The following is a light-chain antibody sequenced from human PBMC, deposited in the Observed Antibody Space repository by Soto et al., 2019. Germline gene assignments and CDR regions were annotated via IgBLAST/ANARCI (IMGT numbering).Light chain of an antibody. J-gene: IGLJ2*01. Sequence: QPVLTQPPSVSGAPGQRVTISCTGSSSNIGAGYDVHWYQQLPGTAPKLLIYDNINRPSGVPDRFSGSKSGTSASLAITGLQAEDEADYYCQSYDSSLSGSVFGGGTQLTVL. CDR3: QSYDSSLSGSV. CDR2: DNI. CDR1: SSNIGAGYD. V-gene: IGLV1-40*01.